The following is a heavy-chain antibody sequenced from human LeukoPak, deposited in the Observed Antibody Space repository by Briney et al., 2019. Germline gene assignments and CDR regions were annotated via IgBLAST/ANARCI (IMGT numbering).Heavy chain of an antibody. Sequence: GASVKVSCKASGYTFTGYYMHWVRQAPGQGLEWMGWINPNSGGTNYAQKFQGRVTMTRDTSISTAYMEPSRLRSDDTAVYYCARDGYYDFWSGHYISYFDYWGQGTLVTVSS. CDR2: INPNSGGT. CDR3: ARDGYYDFWSGHYISYFDY. J-gene: IGHJ4*02. CDR1: GYTFTGYY. V-gene: IGHV1-2*02. D-gene: IGHD3-3*01.